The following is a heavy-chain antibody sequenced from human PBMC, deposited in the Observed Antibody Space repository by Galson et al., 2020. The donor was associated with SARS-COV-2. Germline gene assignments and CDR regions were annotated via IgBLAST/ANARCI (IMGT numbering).Heavy chain of an antibody. CDR1: GDSISSSTYY. J-gene: IGHJ4*02. Sequence: SETLSLTCTVSGDSISSSTYYWGWIRQPPGKGLEWIGRIYSSGSTYYSPSLKSRVTFSVDTSKNHFSLKLRSVTAADTAVYYCARDRGGYDYGGFDYWGQGTLVTVSS. CDR3: ARDRGGYDYGGFDY. D-gene: IGHD5-12*01. V-gene: IGHV4-39*07. CDR2: IYSSGST.